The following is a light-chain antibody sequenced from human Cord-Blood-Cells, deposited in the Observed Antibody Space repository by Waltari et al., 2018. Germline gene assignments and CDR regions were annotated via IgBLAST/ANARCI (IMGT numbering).Light chain of an antibody. V-gene: IGKV1-39*01. CDR3: QQSYSTPYT. J-gene: IGKJ2*01. CDR2: AAS. CDR1: QSISSY. Sequence: DIQMTQSPCSLSASVGDSVTITCRESQSISSYLNWYQQKPGKAPKLLIYAASSLQSGVPSRFSSSGSGTDFTLTISSLQPEDFATYYCQQSYSTPYTFGQGTKLEIK.